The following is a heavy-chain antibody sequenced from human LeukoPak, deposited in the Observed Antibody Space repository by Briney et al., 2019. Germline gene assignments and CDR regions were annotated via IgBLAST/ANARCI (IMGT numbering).Heavy chain of an antibody. CDR3: AKDVSRFLEWFSVGT. Sequence: PGGSLRLSCAASGFTFISYTMSWVRQAPGKGLEWVSAISGSGGSTYYADSVKGRFTISRDNSKNTLYLQMNSLRAEDTAVYYCAKDVSRFLEWFSVGTGGQGTLVTVSS. V-gene: IGHV3-23*01. CDR2: ISGSGGST. J-gene: IGHJ4*02. D-gene: IGHD3-3*01. CDR1: GFTFISYT.